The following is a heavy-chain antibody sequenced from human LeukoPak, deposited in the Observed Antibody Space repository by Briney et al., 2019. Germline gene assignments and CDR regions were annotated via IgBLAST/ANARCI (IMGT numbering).Heavy chain of an antibody. CDR3: ARLLHPRYYYGSGSHRAGGYYFDY. D-gene: IGHD3-10*01. CDR1: GGSFSGYY. J-gene: IGHJ4*02. V-gene: IGHV4-34*01. Sequence: SETLSLTCAVYGGSFSGYYWSWIRQPPGKGLEWIGEINHSGSTNYNPSLKSRVTISVDTSKNQFSLKLSSVTAADTAVYYCARLLHPRYYYGSGSHRAGGYYFDYWGQGTLVTVSS. CDR2: INHSGST.